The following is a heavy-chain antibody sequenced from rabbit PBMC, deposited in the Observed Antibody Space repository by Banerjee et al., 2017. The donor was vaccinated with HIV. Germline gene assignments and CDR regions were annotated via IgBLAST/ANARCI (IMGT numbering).Heavy chain of an antibody. CDR2: IDGIGSGST. CDR1: GFTLSSYW. CDR3: ARNYDL. D-gene: IGHD2-1*01. J-gene: IGHJ6*01. Sequence: QSLEESGGDLVKPEGSLTLTCTASGFTLSSYWMYWVRQAPGKGLEWIGCIDGIGSGSTYYATWAKGRFTISKTSSTTVTLQMTSLTAADTATYFCARNYDLWGPGTLVTVS. V-gene: IGHV1S40*01.